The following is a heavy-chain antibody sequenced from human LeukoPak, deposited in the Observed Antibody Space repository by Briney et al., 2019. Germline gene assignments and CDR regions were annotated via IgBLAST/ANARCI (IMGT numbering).Heavy chain of an antibody. Sequence: SVKVSCKASGGTFSSYAISWVRQAPGQGLEWMGRIIPILGIANYAQKFQGRVTITADKSTSTAYMELSSLRSEDTAVYYCAREEDYYYDSRDYWGQGTLVTVSS. CDR3: AREEDYYYDSRDY. CDR2: IIPILGIA. D-gene: IGHD3-22*01. V-gene: IGHV1-69*04. CDR1: GGTFSSYA. J-gene: IGHJ4*02.